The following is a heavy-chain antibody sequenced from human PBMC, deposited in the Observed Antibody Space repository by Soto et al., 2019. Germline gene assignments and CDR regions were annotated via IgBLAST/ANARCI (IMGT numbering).Heavy chain of an antibody. J-gene: IGHJ3*02. Sequence: QVQLVQSGAEVKKPGASVKVSCKASGYTFTSYGISWVRQAPGQGLEWMGWISAYNGNTNYAQKLQGRVTMTTDTSTSTAYMELRILRSDDTAVYYCARGSSGWHSGPGNAFDIWGQGTMVTVSS. CDR1: GYTFTSYG. V-gene: IGHV1-18*01. D-gene: IGHD6-19*01. CDR3: ARGSSGWHSGPGNAFDI. CDR2: ISAYNGNT.